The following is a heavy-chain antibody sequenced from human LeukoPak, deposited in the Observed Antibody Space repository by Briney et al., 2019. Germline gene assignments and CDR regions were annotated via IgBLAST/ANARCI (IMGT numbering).Heavy chain of an antibody. CDR2: IYYSGST. CDR3: ARRQVGGYLFDY. J-gene: IGHJ4*02. V-gene: IGHV4-59*01. Sequence: SETLSLTCTVSGGSISSYYWSWIRQPPGKGLEWIGYIYYSGSTNYNPSLKSRVTISVVTSKNQFSLKLSSVTAADTAVYYCARRQVGGYLFDYWGQGTLVTVSS. CDR1: GGSISSYY. D-gene: IGHD3-10*01.